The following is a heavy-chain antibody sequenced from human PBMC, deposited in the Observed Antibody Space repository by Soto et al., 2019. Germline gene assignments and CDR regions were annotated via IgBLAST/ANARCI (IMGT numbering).Heavy chain of an antibody. Sequence: SETLSLTCTVSGGSISSYYWSWIRQPPGKGLEWIGYIYYSGSTNYNPSLKSRVTISVDTSKNQFSLKLSSVTAADTAVYYCARGLYYDFWSGPQDYYYYYMDVWGKGTTVTVSS. CDR2: IYYSGST. CDR1: GGSISSYY. CDR3: ARGLYYDFWSGPQDYYYYYMDV. D-gene: IGHD3-3*01. J-gene: IGHJ6*03. V-gene: IGHV4-59*08.